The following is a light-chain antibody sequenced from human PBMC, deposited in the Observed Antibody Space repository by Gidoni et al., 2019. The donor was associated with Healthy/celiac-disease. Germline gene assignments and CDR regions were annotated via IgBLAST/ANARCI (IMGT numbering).Light chain of an antibody. V-gene: IGKV3-11*01. J-gene: IGKJ4*01. CDR2: DAS. Sequence: DIVLTQSPASLSLSPGERATLCCRASQSVSSYLAWYQQKPGQAPRLLIYDASNRASGIPARFSGSGSGTDFTLTISSLEPEDFAVYYCQQRSNWPPLFFXGXTKVEIK. CDR1: QSVSSY. CDR3: QQRSNWPPLF.